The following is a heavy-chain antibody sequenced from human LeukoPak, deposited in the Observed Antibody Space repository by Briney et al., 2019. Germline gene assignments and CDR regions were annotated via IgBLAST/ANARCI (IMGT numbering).Heavy chain of an antibody. CDR1: GFTFSDYY. Sequence: GGSLRLSCAVSGFTFSDYYMSWIRQAPGKGLEWVSYISSGGSTISHADSVKGRFTISRDNAKNSLYLQMNSLRAEDTAVYYCARDSSGYDSFDYWGQGTLVTVSS. V-gene: IGHV3-11*04. CDR2: ISSGGSTI. CDR3: ARDSSGYDSFDY. J-gene: IGHJ4*02. D-gene: IGHD5-12*01.